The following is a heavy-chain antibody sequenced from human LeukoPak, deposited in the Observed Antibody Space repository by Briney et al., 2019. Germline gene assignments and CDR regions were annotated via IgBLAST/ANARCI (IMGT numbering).Heavy chain of an antibody. Sequence: PGRSLRLSCEASGFTFSSYAMSWVRQAPGKGLEWVSAISGSGGSTYYADSVKGRFTISRDNSKNTLYLQMNSLRAEDTAVYYCAKDYCSGGSCYSEDYWGQGTLVTVSS. CDR2: ISGSGGST. V-gene: IGHV3-23*01. J-gene: IGHJ4*02. CDR1: GFTFSSYA. D-gene: IGHD2-15*01. CDR3: AKDYCSGGSCYSEDY.